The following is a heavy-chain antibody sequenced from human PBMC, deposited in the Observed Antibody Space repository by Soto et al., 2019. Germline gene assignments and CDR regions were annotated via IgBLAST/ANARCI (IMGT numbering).Heavy chain of an antibody. CDR1: GLTFSSYW. CDR3: ASQNYDFWSGSPIFEY. J-gene: IGHJ4*02. Sequence: WGSLRLSCAASGLTFSSYWMSWVRQAPGKGLEWVANIKQDGSEKYYVDSVKGRFTISRDNAKNSLYLQMYSLRAEDTAVYYCASQNYDFWSGSPIFEYWGKGPRFTVSS. V-gene: IGHV3-7*01. CDR2: IKQDGSEK. D-gene: IGHD3-3*01.